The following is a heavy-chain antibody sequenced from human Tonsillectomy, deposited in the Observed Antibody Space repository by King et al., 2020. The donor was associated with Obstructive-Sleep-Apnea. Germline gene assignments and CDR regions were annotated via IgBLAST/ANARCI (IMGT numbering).Heavy chain of an antibody. CDR2: IYYSGST. J-gene: IGHJ3*02. D-gene: IGHD4-17*01. CDR1: GGSISSYY. V-gene: IGHV4-59*01. Sequence: QLQESGPGLVKPSETLSLTCTVSGGSISSYYWSWIRQPPGKGLEWIGYIYYSGSTNYNPSLKSRVTTSVDTSKNQFSLKLSSVTAADTAVYFCARALLHYGDYDGDAFDIWGQGTMVTVSS. CDR3: ARALLHYGDYDGDAFDI.